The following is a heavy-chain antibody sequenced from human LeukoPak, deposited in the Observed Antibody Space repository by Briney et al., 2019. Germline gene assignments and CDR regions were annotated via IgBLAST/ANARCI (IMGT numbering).Heavy chain of an antibody. CDR3: AADSMYYDFWSGYSPKEHAFDI. V-gene: IGHV1-58*02. J-gene: IGHJ3*02. Sequence: SVKVSCKASGFTFTSSAMQWVRQARGQRLEWIGWIVVGSGNTNYAQKFQERVTITRDMSTSTAYMELSSLRSEDTAVYYCAADSMYYDFWSGYSPKEHAFDIWGQGTMVTVSS. CDR1: GFTFTSSA. D-gene: IGHD3-3*01. CDR2: IVVGSGNT.